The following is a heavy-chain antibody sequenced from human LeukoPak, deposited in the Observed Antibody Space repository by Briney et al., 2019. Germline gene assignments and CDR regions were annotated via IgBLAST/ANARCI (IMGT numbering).Heavy chain of an antibody. Sequence: ASVKVSCKASGYTFTGYYMHWVRQAPGQGLEWMGWIDPNSGGTNYAQKFQGRVPMTRDTSISTAYMVLNRLRSDDTAVYYCAREYYYGSGNYYNRIDYWGQGTLVTVSS. V-gene: IGHV1-2*02. CDR1: GYTFTGYY. D-gene: IGHD3-10*01. CDR2: IDPNSGGT. CDR3: AREYYYGSGNYYNRIDY. J-gene: IGHJ4*02.